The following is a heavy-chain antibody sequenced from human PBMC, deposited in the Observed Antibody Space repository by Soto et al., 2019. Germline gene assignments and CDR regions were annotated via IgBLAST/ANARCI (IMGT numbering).Heavy chain of an antibody. J-gene: IGHJ4*02. Sequence: AASVKVSCQASGYTITSYGISWVRQAPGQGLEWMGWISAYNGNTNYAQKLQGRVTMTTDTSTSTAYMELRSLRSDDTAVYYCARVNYDYVWGSYRLAPLDYWGQGTLVTVSS. CDR2: ISAYNGNT. D-gene: IGHD3-16*02. CDR1: GYTITSYG. CDR3: ARVNYDYVWGSYRLAPLDY. V-gene: IGHV1-18*01.